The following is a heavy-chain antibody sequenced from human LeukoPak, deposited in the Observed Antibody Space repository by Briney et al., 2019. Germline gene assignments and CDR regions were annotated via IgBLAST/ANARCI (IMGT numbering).Heavy chain of an antibody. D-gene: IGHD6-13*01. CDR1: GFTFSSYA. V-gene: IGHV3-23*01. CDR2: ISGSGGST. Sequence: GGSLRLSCAASGFTFSSYAMSWVRQAPGKGLEWVSAISGSGGSTYYADSVKGRFTISRDNSKNTLYLQMNSLGAEDTAVYYCAKTIIRRDESSSWTVESASDAFDIWGQGTMVTVSS. CDR3: AKTIIRRDESSSWTVESASDAFDI. J-gene: IGHJ3*02.